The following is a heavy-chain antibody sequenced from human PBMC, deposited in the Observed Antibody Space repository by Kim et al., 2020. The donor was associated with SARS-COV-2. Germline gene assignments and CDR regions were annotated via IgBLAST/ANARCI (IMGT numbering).Heavy chain of an antibody. CDR1: GFTFSSYS. J-gene: IGHJ3*02. Sequence: GGSLRLSCAASGFTFSSYSMNWVRQAPGKGLEWVSSISSSSNYIYYADSVKGRFTISRDNAKNSLYLQMNSLRAEDTAVYYYARANPYYDILTGYYPGAFDIWGQGTMVTVSS. CDR3: ARANPYYDILTGYYPGAFDI. D-gene: IGHD3-9*01. CDR2: ISSSSNYI. V-gene: IGHV3-21*01.